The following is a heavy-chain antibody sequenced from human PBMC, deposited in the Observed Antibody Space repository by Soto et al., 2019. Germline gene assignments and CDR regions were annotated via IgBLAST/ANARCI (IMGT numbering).Heavy chain of an antibody. D-gene: IGHD5-18*01. CDR1: GFSFNIYG. CDR3: VRGNGNNYGHFDY. CDR2: IWNDGSNK. V-gene: IGHV3-33*01. J-gene: IGHJ4*02. Sequence: GGSLRLSCAASGFSFNIYGMHWVRQAPGKGLEWVAVIWNDGSNKYYADSVKGRFTISRDNAKNTLNLQMNSLRAEDTAVYYCVRGNGNNYGHFDYWGQGNLVTVSS.